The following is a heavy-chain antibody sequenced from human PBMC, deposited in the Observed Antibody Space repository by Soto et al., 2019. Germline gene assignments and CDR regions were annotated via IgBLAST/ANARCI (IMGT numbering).Heavy chain of an antibody. CDR3: ARAHYGDYMFDY. J-gene: IGHJ4*02. CDR2: IYYSGST. V-gene: IGHV4-59*01. Sequence: SETLALTCTVSGGSISSYYWSWIRQPPGKGLEWIGYIYYSGSTNYNPSLKSRVTISVDTSKNQFSLKLSSVTAADTAVYYCARAHYGDYMFDYWGQGTLVTVPS. D-gene: IGHD4-17*01. CDR1: GGSISSYY.